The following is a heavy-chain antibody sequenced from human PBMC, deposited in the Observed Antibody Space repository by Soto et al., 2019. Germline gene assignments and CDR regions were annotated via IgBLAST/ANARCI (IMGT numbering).Heavy chain of an antibody. CDR3: ATYGNSPL. Sequence: EVQLVESGGGLVESGGSLRLSCAASGFDFTYAWMSWVRQAPGKGLEWVGRIKTNNDGATTDYAAPVKGRFIISRDDSKYTLYLPMNSLRTEDTAVYYCATYGNSPLWGQGTLVAVSS. D-gene: IGHD3-10*01. V-gene: IGHV3-15*01. CDR1: GFDFTYAW. J-gene: IGHJ4*02. CDR2: IKTNNDGATT.